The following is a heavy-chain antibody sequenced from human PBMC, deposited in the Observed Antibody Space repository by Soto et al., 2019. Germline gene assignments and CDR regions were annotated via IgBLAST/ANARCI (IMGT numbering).Heavy chain of an antibody. J-gene: IGHJ4*02. CDR2: ISGSGGST. V-gene: IGHV3-23*01. CDR1: GFTFSNYA. D-gene: IGHD3-10*01. CDR3: AKDPYGSGRTRYFDY. Sequence: EVQLLESGGGLVQPGGSLRLSCAASGFTFSNYAMSWVRQAPGKGLEWVSAISGSGGSTYYADSVKGRFTISRDNSKNTLYLQMNSLRAEDTAVYYCAKDPYGSGRTRYFDYWGQGTLVTVSS.